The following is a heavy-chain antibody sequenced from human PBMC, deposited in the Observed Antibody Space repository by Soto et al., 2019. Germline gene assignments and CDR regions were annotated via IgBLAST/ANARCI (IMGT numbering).Heavy chain of an antibody. V-gene: IGHV4-61*01. CDR2: IYYSGST. D-gene: IGHD3-22*01. CDR1: GGSVSSGSYY. CDR3: ARADDSSGYYDY. Sequence: PSETLSLPCTVSGGSVSSGSYYWSWIRQPPGKGLEWIGYIYYSGSTNYNPSLKSRVTISVDTSKNQFSLKLSSVTAADTAVYYCARADDSSGYYDYWGQGTLVTVSS. J-gene: IGHJ4*02.